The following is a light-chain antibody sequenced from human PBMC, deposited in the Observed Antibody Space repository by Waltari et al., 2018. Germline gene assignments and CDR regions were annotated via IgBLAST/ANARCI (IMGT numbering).Light chain of an antibody. V-gene: IGKV4-1*01. CDR1: QTVLDSSTNKNY. CDR2: WAS. CDR3: QQYYSIPIT. J-gene: IGKJ5*01. Sequence: DIVMTQSPDSLAVSLGERATINCRSGQTVLDSSTNKNYVAWYQQKTGQPPKLLIYWASTRESGVPGRFSGSGSGTEFTLTVSSLQAEDVAVYYCQQYYSIPITFGQGTRLEIK.